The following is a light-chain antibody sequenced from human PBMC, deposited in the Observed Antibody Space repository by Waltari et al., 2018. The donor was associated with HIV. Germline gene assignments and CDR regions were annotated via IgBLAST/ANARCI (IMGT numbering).Light chain of an antibody. Sequence: QSLLTQPPSVSGAPGQRVTISCTGSSSNIGAGFDVHWYQQLPGTVPKLLIHGNSSRPSGVPHRFSGSKSGTSASLAITGLQAEDEADYYCQSYDRSLSGYVVFGGGTKLTVL. CDR3: QSYDRSLSGYVV. J-gene: IGLJ2*01. CDR1: SSNIGAGFD. CDR2: GNS. V-gene: IGLV1-40*01.